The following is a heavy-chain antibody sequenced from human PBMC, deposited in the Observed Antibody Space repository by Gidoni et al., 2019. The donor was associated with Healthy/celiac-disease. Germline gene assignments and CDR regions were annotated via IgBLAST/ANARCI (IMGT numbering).Heavy chain of an antibody. CDR1: GGPFSSYA. Sequence: EQLVRPGAEVKKPGSSVKVPCQASGGPFSSYAISWVRQAPGQGLEWMGGIIPIFGTATYAQTFQGRVTITADESTSTAYMELSSLRSEDTAVYYCAKHSSSSFRWGQGTMVTVSS. CDR3: AKHSSSSFR. D-gene: IGHD6-6*01. J-gene: IGHJ3*01. V-gene: IGHV1-69*01. CDR2: IIPIFGTA.